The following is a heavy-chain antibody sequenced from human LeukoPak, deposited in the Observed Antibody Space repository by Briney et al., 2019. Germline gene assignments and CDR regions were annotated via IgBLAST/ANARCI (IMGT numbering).Heavy chain of an antibody. J-gene: IGHJ4*02. CDR3: ATYYDFWSGYLDY. CDR2: INPNSGGT. CDR1: GCTFTSYY. V-gene: IGHV1-2*02. Sequence: EASVKVSCKASGCTFTSYYMHWVRQAPGQGLEWMGWINPNSGGTNYAQKFQGRVTMTRDTSISTAYMELSRLRSDDTAVYYCATYYDFWSGYLDYWGQGTLVTVSS. D-gene: IGHD3-3*01.